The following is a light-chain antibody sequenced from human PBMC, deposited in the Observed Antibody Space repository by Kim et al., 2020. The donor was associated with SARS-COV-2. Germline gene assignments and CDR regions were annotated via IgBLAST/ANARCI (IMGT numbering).Light chain of an antibody. CDR3: QQYGSSPLT. V-gene: IGKV3-20*01. J-gene: IGKJ4*01. Sequence: SQGEGATRSCRASQSVSRDCLAWYQQKPGQTPRLFIYGASNRATGISDRFSGSGSGTDFTLTISRLEPEDSAVYYCQQYGSSPLTFGGGTKVDIK. CDR2: GAS. CDR1: QSVSRDC.